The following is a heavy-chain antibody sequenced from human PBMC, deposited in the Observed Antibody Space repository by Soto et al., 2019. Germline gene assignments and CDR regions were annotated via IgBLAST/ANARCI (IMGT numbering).Heavy chain of an antibody. J-gene: IGHJ4*02. CDR3: ATHPPYGPLDH. V-gene: IGHV4-39*01. D-gene: IGHD4-17*01. CDR2: IYYSENT. CDR1: GGSISSSSNH. Sequence: PSETLSLTCTVSGGSISSSSNHWGWNRQPPGKGLEWIGNIYYSENTYYNPSLKSRVTISVDTSKNQFSLRLTSVTAADTAVYYCATHPPYGPLDHWGQGTLVTVSS.